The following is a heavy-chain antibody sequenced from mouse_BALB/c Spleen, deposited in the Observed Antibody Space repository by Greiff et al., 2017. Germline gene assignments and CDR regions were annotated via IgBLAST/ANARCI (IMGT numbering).Heavy chain of an antibody. J-gene: IGHJ4*01. CDR3: ARGGSSVLYAMDY. CDR2: IDPSDSET. D-gene: IGHD1-1*01. V-gene: IGHV1-69*02. CDR1: GYTFTSYW. Sequence: VQLQQPGAELVKPGAPVKLSCKASGYTFTSYWMNCVKQRPGRGLEWIGRIDPSDSETHYNQKFKDKATLTVDKSSSTAYIQLSSLTSEDSAVYYCARGGSSVLYAMDYWGQGTSVTVSS.